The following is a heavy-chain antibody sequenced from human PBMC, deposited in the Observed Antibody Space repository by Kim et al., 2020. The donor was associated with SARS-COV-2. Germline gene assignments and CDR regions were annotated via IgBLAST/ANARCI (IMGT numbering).Heavy chain of an antibody. Sequence: SVKVSCKASGGTFSSYAISWVRQAPGQGLEWMGGIIPIFGTANYAQKFQGRVTITADKSTSTAYMELSSLRSEDTAVYYCARKTGSETDYYYYYGMDVWGQGTTVTVSS. CDR3: ARKTGSETDYYYYYGMDV. CDR1: GGTFSSYA. D-gene: IGHD3-9*01. V-gene: IGHV1-69*06. CDR2: IIPIFGTA. J-gene: IGHJ6*02.